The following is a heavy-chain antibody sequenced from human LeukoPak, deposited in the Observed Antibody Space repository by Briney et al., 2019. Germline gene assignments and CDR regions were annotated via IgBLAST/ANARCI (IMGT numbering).Heavy chain of an antibody. CDR2: ITSGSTYT. Sequence: GGSLRLSCAASGFTFSNYYMSWLRQAPGKGLEWVSYITSGSTYTTNAYAGKGRFTNSRDNSKTSLYLQMNSRSAGDTAVYYWAREKGTYCTSTTCQPAFDSWGQGTMVTVSS. D-gene: IGHD2-2*01. V-gene: IGHV3-11*05. CDR1: GFTFSNYY. J-gene: IGHJ3*02. CDR3: AREKGTYCTSTTCQPAFDS.